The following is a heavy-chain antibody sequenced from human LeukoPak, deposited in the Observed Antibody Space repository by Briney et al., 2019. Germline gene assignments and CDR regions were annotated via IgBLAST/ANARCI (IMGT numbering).Heavy chain of an antibody. D-gene: IGHD4-17*01. CDR1: GFTFSSYW. CDR3: ARDFRTRTTLTTKAFDI. V-gene: IGHV3-74*01. Sequence: GGSLRLSCAASGFTFSSYWMHWVRQAPGKGLVWVSRINSDGSSTDYADSVKGRFTISRDNAKNTLYLQMNSLRVEDTAVLYCARDFRTRTTLTTKAFDIWGQGTMVTVSS. J-gene: IGHJ3*02. CDR2: INSDGSST.